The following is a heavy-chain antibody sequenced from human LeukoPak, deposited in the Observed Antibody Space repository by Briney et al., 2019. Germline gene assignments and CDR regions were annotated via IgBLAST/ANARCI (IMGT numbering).Heavy chain of an antibody. CDR3: ARGLDYYGSESYYFYYGMDV. J-gene: IGHJ6*02. CDR2: MNPNSGNT. D-gene: IGHD3-10*01. V-gene: IGHV1-8*01. CDR1: GYTFTSYD. Sequence: GASVKVSCKASGYTFTSYDINWVRQATGQGLEWMGWMNPNSGNTGYAQKFQGRVTMTRNTPISTAYMELSSLRSEDTAVYYCARGLDYYGSESYYFYYGMDVWGQGTTVTVSS.